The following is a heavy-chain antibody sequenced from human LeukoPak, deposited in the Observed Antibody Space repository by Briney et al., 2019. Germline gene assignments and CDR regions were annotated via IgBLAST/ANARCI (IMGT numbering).Heavy chain of an antibody. J-gene: IGHJ4*02. Sequence: GGXLXLSXXVSGXTLRSNRMNWVRKAQGKGLEWVSSISSSSSYIYYADSVKGRFTISRDNAKSSLFLQMNSLRAEDTAVYYCAREVVGATSGDYWGQGTLVTVSS. CDR1: GXTLRSNR. CDR2: ISSSSSYI. CDR3: AREVVGATSGDY. V-gene: IGHV3-21*01. D-gene: IGHD1-26*01.